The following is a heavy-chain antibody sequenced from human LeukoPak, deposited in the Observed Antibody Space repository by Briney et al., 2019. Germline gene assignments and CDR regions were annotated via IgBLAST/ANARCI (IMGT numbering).Heavy chain of an antibody. CDR3: ARLDYGDYEDYYGMDV. V-gene: IGHV4-38-2*02. Sequence: SETLSLTCTVSGYSISTGYYWGWVRQPPGKGLEWLGSIYHSGTTYYNPSLKSRVTISVDTSKNQFSLKLSSVTAADTAVYYCARLDYGDYEDYYGMDVWGQGTTVTVSS. CDR2: IYHSGTT. J-gene: IGHJ6*02. D-gene: IGHD4-17*01. CDR1: GYSISTGYY.